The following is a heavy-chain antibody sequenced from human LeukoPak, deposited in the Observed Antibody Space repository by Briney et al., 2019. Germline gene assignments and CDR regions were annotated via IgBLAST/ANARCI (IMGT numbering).Heavy chain of an antibody. CDR1: GFTFSSYA. D-gene: IGHD3-3*01. Sequence: GGSLRLSCAASGFTFSSYAMHWVRQAPGKGLEWVAVISYDGSNKYYADSVKGRFTISRDNSKNTLYLQMNSLRAEDTAVYYCARDGGTIFGVVIGYFDYWGQGTLATVSS. CDR2: ISYDGSNK. CDR3: ARDGGTIFGVVIGYFDY. V-gene: IGHV3-30-3*01. J-gene: IGHJ4*02.